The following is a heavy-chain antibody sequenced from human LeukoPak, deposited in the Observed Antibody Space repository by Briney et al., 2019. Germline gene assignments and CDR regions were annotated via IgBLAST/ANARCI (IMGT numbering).Heavy chain of an antibody. V-gene: IGHV1-69*13. CDR1: GGTFSSYA. J-gene: IGHJ5*02. D-gene: IGHD3-16*02. Sequence: SVKVSCKASGGTFSSYAISWVRQAPGQGLEWMGGIIPIFGTANYAQKFQGRVTITADESTSTAYMELSSLRSEDTAVYYCARVPYDYVWGSYRYRGSWFDPWGQGTLVTVSS. CDR2: IIPIFGTA. CDR3: ARVPYDYVWGSYRYRGSWFDP.